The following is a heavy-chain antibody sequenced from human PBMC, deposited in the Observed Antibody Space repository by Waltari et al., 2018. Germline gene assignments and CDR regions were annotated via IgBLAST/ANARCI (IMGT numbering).Heavy chain of an antibody. Sequence: EVQLVESGGGVVNTGGSLRLSCAASGFTFRNFAINWVRQAPGKGLEWVSSISSTSSYIYYADSVKGRFTISRDNAKNSLYLQMNSLRADDTAVYYCARVGAIISLDYWGQGTLVTVSS. CDR1: GFTFRNFA. CDR2: ISSTSSYI. V-gene: IGHV3-21*01. J-gene: IGHJ4*02. CDR3: ARVGAIISLDY. D-gene: IGHD3-16*01.